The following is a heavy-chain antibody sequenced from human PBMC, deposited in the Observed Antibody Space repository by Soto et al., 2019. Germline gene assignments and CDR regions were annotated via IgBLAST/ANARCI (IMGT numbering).Heavy chain of an antibody. V-gene: IGHV3-23*01. D-gene: IGHD1-26*01. J-gene: IGHJ4*02. Sequence: GGSLRPSCVVSGFIFSSSAMNWVRQAPGKGLEWVSTISGSGVSKYYADSVKGRFTISRDNSNNTVSLQMNSLRAEDAAVYYCAKDRSPGATTWNVYWGQGTLVTVSS. CDR2: ISGSGVSK. CDR3: AKDRSPGATTWNVY. CDR1: GFIFSSSA.